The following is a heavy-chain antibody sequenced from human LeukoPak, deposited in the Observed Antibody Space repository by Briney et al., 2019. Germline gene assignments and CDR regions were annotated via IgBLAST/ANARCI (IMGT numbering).Heavy chain of an antibody. V-gene: IGHV1-2*02. Sequence: ASVKVSCKASGYTFTGYHMHWVRQAPGQGLEWMGWINPNSGGTNYAQKFQGRVTMTRDTSISTAYMELSSLRSEDTAVYYCARGRRVAALVRGGWFDPWGQGTLVTVSS. CDR3: ARGRRVAALVRGGWFDP. CDR2: INPNSGGT. J-gene: IGHJ5*02. D-gene: IGHD6-6*01. CDR1: GYTFTGYH.